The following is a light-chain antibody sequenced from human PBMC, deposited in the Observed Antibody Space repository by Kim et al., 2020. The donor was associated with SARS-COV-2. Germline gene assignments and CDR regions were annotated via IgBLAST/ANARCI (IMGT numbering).Light chain of an antibody. CDR3: QAWDSSTWV. V-gene: IGLV3-1*01. CDR1: ELGDKY. Sequence: SYELTQPPSVSVSPGQTASITCSGDELGDKYACWYQQKPGQSPVLVIYKDTKRPSGIPERFSGSNSGNTATLTISGTQALDEADYYCQAWDSSTWVFGGGTQLTVL. CDR2: KDT. J-gene: IGLJ3*02.